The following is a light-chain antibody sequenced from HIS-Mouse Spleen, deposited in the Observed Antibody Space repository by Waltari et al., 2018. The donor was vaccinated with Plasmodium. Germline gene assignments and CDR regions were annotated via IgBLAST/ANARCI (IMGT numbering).Light chain of an antibody. CDR2: GAS. V-gene: IGKV3-20*01. CDR1: QSVSSSY. CDR3: QQYGSSPYT. Sequence: EIVLTQSPGTLSLSPVDKSTLTCRASQSVSSSYLAWYQQKPGQAHRLLIYGASSGATGIPDRFSGSGSGTDFTLTISRLEPEDFAVYYCQQYGSSPYTFGQGTKLEIK. J-gene: IGKJ2*01.